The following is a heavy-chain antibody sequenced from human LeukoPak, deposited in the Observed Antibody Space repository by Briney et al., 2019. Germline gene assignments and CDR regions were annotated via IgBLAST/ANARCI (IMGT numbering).Heavy chain of an antibody. CDR2: IYHNGNT. CDR3: ARYLSAYYYDSSGYSDAFDI. J-gene: IGHJ3*02. Sequence: SETLSLTCTVSGGSISSGGYYWSWIRQHPGKGLEWIGYIYHNGNTYYSPSLKSRVTISVDRSKNQFSLKLSSVTAADTAVYYCARYLSAYYYDSSGYSDAFDIWGQGTMVTVSS. CDR1: GGSISSGGYY. D-gene: IGHD3-22*01. V-gene: IGHV4-30-4*08.